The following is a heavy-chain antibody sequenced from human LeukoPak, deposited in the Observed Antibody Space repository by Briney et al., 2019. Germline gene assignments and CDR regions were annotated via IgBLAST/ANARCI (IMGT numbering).Heavy chain of an antibody. V-gene: IGHV3-72*01. CDR2: TRNKANSYTT. CDR3: AELGITMIGGV. D-gene: IGHD3-10*02. CDR1: GFTFSDHY. Sequence: GGSLRLSCAASGFTFSDHYMDWVRQAPGKGLEWVGRTRNKANSYTTEYAASVKGRFTISRDDSKNSLYLQMNSLKTEDTAVYYCAELGITMIGGVWGKGTTVTISS. J-gene: IGHJ6*04.